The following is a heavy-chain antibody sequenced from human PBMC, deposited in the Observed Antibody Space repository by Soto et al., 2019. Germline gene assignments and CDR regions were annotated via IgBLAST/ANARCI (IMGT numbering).Heavy chain of an antibody. V-gene: IGHV1-2*02. CDR1: GYIFTGNY. D-gene: IGHD3-22*01. Sequence: VKGSCEASGYIFTGNYMHWVRQAPGQGLEYMGWINPNNGATNYAQNFQGRVTMTWDTSISTAYMEVRRLRYDDTAVYYCAPHYPDSSGYFDHWGQGTLVTVSS. J-gene: IGHJ4*02. CDR3: APHYPDSSGYFDH. CDR2: INPNNGAT.